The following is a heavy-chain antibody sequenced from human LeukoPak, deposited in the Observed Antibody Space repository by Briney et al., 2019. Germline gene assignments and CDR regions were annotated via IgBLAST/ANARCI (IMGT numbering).Heavy chain of an antibody. V-gene: IGHV3-48*04. Sequence: GGSLRLSCAASGFTFSSYSMNWVRQAPGKGLEWVSYIGSTSHIIYYADSVKGRFTISRDNAKNSLYLQMNSLRAEDTAVYYCARRLWFGQLGTFDIWGQGTMVTVSS. D-gene: IGHD3-10*01. J-gene: IGHJ3*02. CDR3: ARRLWFGQLGTFDI. CDR1: GFTFSSYS. CDR2: IGSTSHII.